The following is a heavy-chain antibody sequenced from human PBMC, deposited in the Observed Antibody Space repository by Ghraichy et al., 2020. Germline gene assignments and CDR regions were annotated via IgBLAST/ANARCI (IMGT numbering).Heavy chain of an antibody. D-gene: IGHD6-13*01. V-gene: IGHV3-23*01. CDR2: ISMSGGST. CDR1: GFTFSSYA. CDR3: AKVRAQLVRSYYYYYGMDV. Sequence: GGSLRLSCSASGFTFSSYAMSWVRQAPGKGLEWVSTISMSGGSTYYADSVKGRFTISRDSSKNTLYLQMNSLRAEDTALYYCAKVRAQLVRSYYYYYGMDVWGQGTTVTVSS. J-gene: IGHJ6*02.